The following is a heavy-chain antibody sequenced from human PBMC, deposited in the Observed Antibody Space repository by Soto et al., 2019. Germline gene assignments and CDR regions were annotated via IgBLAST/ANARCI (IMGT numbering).Heavy chain of an antibody. D-gene: IGHD3-10*01. V-gene: IGHV3-15*01. CDR3: TWLGADNFNV. J-gene: IGHJ3*01. CDR2: IKGRTDGGTA. CDR1: GFIFNDAW. Sequence: PGGSLRLSCAASGFIFNDAWMSWVRQAPGKGLEWVGRIKGRTDGGTADYAAPVKGRFTISKDDSKNTLYLQMNSLKTEDTAVYYCTWLGADNFNVWGQGTMVTVSS.